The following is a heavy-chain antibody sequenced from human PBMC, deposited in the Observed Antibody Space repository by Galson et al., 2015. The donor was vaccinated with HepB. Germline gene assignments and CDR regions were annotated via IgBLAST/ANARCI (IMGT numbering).Heavy chain of an antibody. Sequence: CAISGDSVSNSNSAWNWIRQSPSRGLEWLGRTFYRSKWYNDYAPSVKSRLTINPDTSKNQFSLQLNSVTLEDTAVYYCARGGGLYSGGSCLGYWGRGTLVTVSS. J-gene: IGHJ4*02. CDR3: ARGGGLYSGGSCLGY. V-gene: IGHV6-1*01. D-gene: IGHD2-15*01. CDR2: TFYRSKWYN. CDR1: GDSVSNSNSA.